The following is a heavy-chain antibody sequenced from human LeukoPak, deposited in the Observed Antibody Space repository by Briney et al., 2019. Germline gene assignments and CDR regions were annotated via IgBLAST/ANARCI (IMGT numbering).Heavy chain of an antibody. CDR3: ARLYYDFWSGYSPLYYYYGMDV. CDR2: ISAYNGNT. J-gene: IGHJ6*02. D-gene: IGHD3-3*01. Sequence: ASVELSSKASGYTFTSYGISWVRQAPGQGLEWMGWISAYNGNTNYAQKLQGRVTMTTDTSTSTAYMELRSLRSDDTAVYYCARLYYDFWSGYSPLYYYYGMDVWGQGTTVTVSS. CDR1: GYTFTSYG. V-gene: IGHV1-18*01.